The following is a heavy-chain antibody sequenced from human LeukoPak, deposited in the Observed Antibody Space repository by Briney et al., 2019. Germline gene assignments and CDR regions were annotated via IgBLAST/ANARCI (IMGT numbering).Heavy chain of an antibody. J-gene: IGHJ5*02. D-gene: IGHD3-10*01. CDR1: GYTLTELS. V-gene: IGHV1-24*01. CDR2: FDPEDGET. CDR3: ATARVNSVGNVWFDP. Sequence: GASVTVSFTFSGYTLTELSMHWVRQAQGKGLEWMGGFDPEDGETIYAQKFQGRVTMTEDTSTDTAYMEPSSLRSEDTAVYYCATARVNSVGNVWFDPWGQGTLVTVSS.